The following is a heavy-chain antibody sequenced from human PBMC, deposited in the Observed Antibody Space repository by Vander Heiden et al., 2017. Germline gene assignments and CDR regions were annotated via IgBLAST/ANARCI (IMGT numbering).Heavy chain of an antibody. V-gene: IGHV3-21*01. Sequence: EVQLVESGGGLVKPGGSLRLSCAASGFTFSSYSMNWVRQAPGMGLEWVSSISSSSSYIYYADSVKGRFTISRDNAKNSLYLQMNSLRAEDTAVYYCARVRFLEWLFDYWGQGTLVTVSS. J-gene: IGHJ4*02. CDR3: ARVRFLEWLFDY. D-gene: IGHD3-3*01. CDR1: GFTFSSYS. CDR2: ISSSSSYI.